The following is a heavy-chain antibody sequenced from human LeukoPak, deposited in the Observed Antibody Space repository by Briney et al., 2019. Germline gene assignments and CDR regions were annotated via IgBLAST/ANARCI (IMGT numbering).Heavy chain of an antibody. V-gene: IGHV3-23*01. CDR2: ISGSGGST. CDR1: GFTFSSYA. D-gene: IGHD6-13*01. J-gene: IGHJ5*02. CDR3: AKVNGIAAAGKGWFDP. Sequence: GGSLRLSCAASGFTFSSYAMSWVRQAPGKGLEWVSAISGSGGSTYYADSVKGRFTISRDNSKNTLYLQMNSLRAEDTDVYYCAKVNGIAAAGKGWFDPWGQGTLVTVSS.